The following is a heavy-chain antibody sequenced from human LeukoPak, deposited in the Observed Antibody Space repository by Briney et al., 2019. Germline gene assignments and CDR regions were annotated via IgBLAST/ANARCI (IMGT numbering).Heavy chain of an antibody. CDR1: GGSISSYY. Sequence: PSETLSLTCTVSGGSISSYYWSWIRQPPGKGLEWIGYIYYSGSTNYNPSLKSRVTISVDTSKNQFSLKLSSVTAADTAVYYCARDGIVGDEGQSDAFDIWGQGTMVTVSS. V-gene: IGHV4-59*01. CDR3: ARDGIVGDEGQSDAFDI. CDR2: IYYSGST. D-gene: IGHD1-26*01. J-gene: IGHJ3*02.